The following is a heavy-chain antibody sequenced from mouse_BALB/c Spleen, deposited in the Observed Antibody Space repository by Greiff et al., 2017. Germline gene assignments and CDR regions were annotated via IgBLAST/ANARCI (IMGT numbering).Heavy chain of an antibody. CDR1: GFSFSSFG. CDR3: ARSGHDCDGRFAY. J-gene: IGHJ3*01. D-gene: IGHD2-4*01. V-gene: IGHV5-17*02. Sequence: EVKLVESGGGLVQPGGSRKLSCAASGFSFSSFGMHWVRQAPEKGLEWVAYISSGSSTIYYADTVKGRFTISRDNTKNTLFLQMTSLRSEDAAVYYCARSGHDCDGRFAYWGQGTLVTVSA. CDR2: ISSGSSTI.